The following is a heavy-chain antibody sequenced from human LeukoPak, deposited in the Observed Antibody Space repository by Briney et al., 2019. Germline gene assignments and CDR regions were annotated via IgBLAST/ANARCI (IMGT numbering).Heavy chain of an antibody. CDR2: VSAYNGHT. D-gene: IGHD3-16*02. J-gene: IGHJ4*02. Sequence: ASVKVSCKASGYIFNSYGISWVRQAPGQGLEWMGWVSAYNGHTNYVQKFQGRVTMTTDTSTSTASMELSSLRSEDTAVYYCARDDYVWGSYRYNYWGQGTLVTVSS. CDR3: ARDDYVWGSYRYNY. V-gene: IGHV1-18*01. CDR1: GYIFNSYG.